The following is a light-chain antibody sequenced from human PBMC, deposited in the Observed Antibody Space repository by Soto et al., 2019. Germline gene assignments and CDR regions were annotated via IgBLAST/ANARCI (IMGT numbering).Light chain of an antibody. CDR1: QSISNY. J-gene: IGKJ4*01. Sequence: DIQMSQSPCALFALVVDRVTITCRASQSISNYLNWYQQKPGKAPKLLIYAASSLQSGVPSRFSGSGSGTDFTLTISSLQPEDYATYYCQQSYSTPRTLGGGTKVDIK. CDR3: QQSYSTPRT. V-gene: IGKV1-39*01. CDR2: AAS.